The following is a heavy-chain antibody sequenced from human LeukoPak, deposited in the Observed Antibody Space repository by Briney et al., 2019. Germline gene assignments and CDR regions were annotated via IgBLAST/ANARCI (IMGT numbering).Heavy chain of an antibody. D-gene: IGHD4-11*01. CDR3: AKDSVRAETSFNFDY. CDR2: ISYDGSNK. CDR1: GFTFSNDY. J-gene: IGHJ4*02. Sequence: GGSLRLSCAASGFTFSNDYMSWIRQAPGKGLEWVAFISYDGSNKYYADSVQGRFTISRDNSKNTLFLQMNSLRPEDTAVYYCAKDSVRAETSFNFDYWGQGTLVTVSS. V-gene: IGHV3-30*18.